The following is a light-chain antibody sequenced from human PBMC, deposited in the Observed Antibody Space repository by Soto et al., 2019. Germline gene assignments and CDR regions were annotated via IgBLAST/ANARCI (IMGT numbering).Light chain of an antibody. CDR3: QQHGTSPIT. V-gene: IGKV3-20*01. Sequence: EIVLTQSPDTLSLSPGERATLSCRASQTVIHNHLAWHQQKPGQTPRLLVYGASSRTTCIPDRVSGSGSGTDFTLNISRLEPEVLAVYYCQQHGTSPITFGKGTRLDIK. CDR1: QTVIHNH. J-gene: IGKJ5*01. CDR2: GAS.